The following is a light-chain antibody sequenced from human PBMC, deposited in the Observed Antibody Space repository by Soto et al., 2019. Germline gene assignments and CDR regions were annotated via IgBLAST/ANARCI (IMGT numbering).Light chain of an antibody. CDR1: SRVVGSYNL. V-gene: IGLV2-23*01. Sequence: QSLLTQPAPVSGSPGQAIPISCPGTSRVVGSYNLVSWYQQHPGKAPKLMIYEGSKRPSGVSNRFSGSKSGNTASLTISGLQAEDEADYYCCSYAGSSPYVFGTGTKVTVL. CDR3: CSYAGSSPYV. CDR2: EGS. J-gene: IGLJ1*01.